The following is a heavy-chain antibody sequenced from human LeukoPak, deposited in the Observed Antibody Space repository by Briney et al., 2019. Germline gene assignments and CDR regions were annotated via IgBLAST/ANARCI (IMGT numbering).Heavy chain of an antibody. D-gene: IGHD3-3*01. V-gene: IGHV4-61*01. CDR3: ARCSYDFWSGYYDYYYYYYMDV. Sequence: SETLSLTCTVSGCSISSGYYWGWIRQPPGKGLEWIGYIYYSGSTNYNPSLKSRVTISVDTSKNQFSLKLSSVTAADTAVYYCARCSYDFWSGYYDYYYYYYMDVWGKGTTVTVSS. CDR2: IYYSGST. J-gene: IGHJ6*03. CDR1: GCSISSGYY.